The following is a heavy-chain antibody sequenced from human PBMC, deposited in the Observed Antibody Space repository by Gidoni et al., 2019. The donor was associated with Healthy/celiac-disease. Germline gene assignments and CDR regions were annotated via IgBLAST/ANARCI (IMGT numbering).Heavy chain of an antibody. Sequence: EVQLLESGGGLVQPGGSLRLSCSASGFTFSSSSMRLVRQASGKGLEWVSAIRGRGGSTYYADSVKGRFTISRDNSKNTLYLQMNSLRAEDTAVYYCAKDALLSHRITMIVVVTNFDYWGQGTLVTVSS. CDR3: AKDALLSHRITMIVVVTNFDY. D-gene: IGHD3-22*01. V-gene: IGHV3-23*01. J-gene: IGHJ4*02. CDR2: IRGRGGST. CDR1: GFTFSSSS.